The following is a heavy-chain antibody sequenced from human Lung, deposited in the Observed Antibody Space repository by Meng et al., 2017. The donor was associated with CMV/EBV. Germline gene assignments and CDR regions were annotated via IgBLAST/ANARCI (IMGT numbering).Heavy chain of an antibody. V-gene: IGHV4-30-4*01. CDR1: GGSSCRGDNY. CDR3: ARADKVRFDY. J-gene: IGHJ4*02. Sequence: QGHLPASGPGLVKPSHTLSLTCTVSGGSSCRGDNYCRWIRQPPGKGLEWLGYIYYSGSTSYNPSLKSRVTISVDTSKNQFSLKLSSVTAAAAAVYYCARADKVRFDYWGQGTLVTVSS. CDR2: IYYSGST.